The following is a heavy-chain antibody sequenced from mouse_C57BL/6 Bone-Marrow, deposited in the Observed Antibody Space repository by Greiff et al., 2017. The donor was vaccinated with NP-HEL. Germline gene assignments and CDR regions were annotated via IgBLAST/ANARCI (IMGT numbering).Heavy chain of an antibody. J-gene: IGHJ2*01. CDR3: ARRGFITTVVANFDY. Sequence: QVQLQQPGAELVKPGASVKLSCKASGSTFTSSWLQWVKQRPGPVLACIGAFSPSDSYTNYNQKFKGKATLTVDTSSSTAYMQLSSLTAEDSAVYYCARRGFITTVVANFDYWGQGTTLTVSS. CDR1: GSTFTSSW. V-gene: IGHV1-50*01. D-gene: IGHD1-1*01. CDR2: FSPSDSYT.